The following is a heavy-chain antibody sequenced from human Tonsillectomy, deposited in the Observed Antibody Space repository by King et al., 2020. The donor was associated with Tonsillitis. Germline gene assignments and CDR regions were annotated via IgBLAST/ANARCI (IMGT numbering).Heavy chain of an antibody. CDR2: IYYSGST. J-gene: IGHJ4*02. Sequence: LQPQESGPGLVKPSETLSLTCTVSGGSISSSSYYWGWIRQPPGKGLEWIGSIYYSGSTYYNPSLKSRVTISVDTSKNQFSLKLSSVTAADTAVYYCARRHNDPVFDYWGQGTLVTVSS. V-gene: IGHV4-39*01. D-gene: IGHD1-1*01. CDR3: ARRHNDPVFDY. CDR1: GGSISSSSYY.